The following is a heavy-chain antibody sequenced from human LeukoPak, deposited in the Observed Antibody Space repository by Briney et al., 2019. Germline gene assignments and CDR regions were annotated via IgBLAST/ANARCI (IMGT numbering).Heavy chain of an antibody. J-gene: IGHJ4*02. V-gene: IGHV3-33*01. CDR1: GFALSSYG. Sequence: GGSLRLSCAASGFALSSYGMHWVRQAPGKGLEWVAVIWYDGSNKYYADSVKGRFIISRDNSKNTLYLQMNSLRAEDTAVYYCARDNHYYGSGSYDYWGQGTLVTVSS. CDR2: IWYDGSNK. CDR3: ARDNHYYGSGSYDY. D-gene: IGHD3-10*01.